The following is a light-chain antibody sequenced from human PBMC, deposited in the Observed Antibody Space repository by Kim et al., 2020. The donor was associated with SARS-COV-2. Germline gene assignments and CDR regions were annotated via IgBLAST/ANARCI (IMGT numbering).Light chain of an antibody. V-gene: IGLV2-14*01. Sequence: QSVVTQPASVSGSPGQSITVSCTGTSSDVGTYNYVSWYQQHPGKVPKLLIYEVTKRPSGASDRFSGSKSGNTASLTISGLQAEDEADYYCNSYTSSDTWVFGGGTQLTVL. CDR1: SSDVGTYNY. CDR3: NSYTSSDTWV. J-gene: IGLJ3*02. CDR2: EVT.